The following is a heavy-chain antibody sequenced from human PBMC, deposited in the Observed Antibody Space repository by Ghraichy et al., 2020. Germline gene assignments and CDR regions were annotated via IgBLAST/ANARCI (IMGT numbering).Heavy chain of an antibody. CDR3: VRHPLHNPGDY. V-gene: IGHV4-39*01. Sequence: SETLSLTCTVAGGSITSSSYYWAWIRQPPEKGLEWIGCIYYTGRTYYSPSLKSRVTISVDTSKNQFSLKLRSVTAADTAVYYCVRHPLHNPGDYGGRGTIVTVS. D-gene: IGHD1-14*01. J-gene: IGHJ4*02. CDR2: IYYTGRT. CDR1: GGSITSSSYY.